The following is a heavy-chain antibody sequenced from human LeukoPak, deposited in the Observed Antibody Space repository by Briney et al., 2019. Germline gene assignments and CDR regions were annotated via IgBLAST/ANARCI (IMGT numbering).Heavy chain of an antibody. J-gene: IGHJ4*02. V-gene: IGHV5-51*01. CDR3: ARGWTYYYGSSGYEY. D-gene: IGHD3-22*01. CDR1: GYSFISYW. Sequence: GESLKISCQGSGYSFISYWIGWVRQVPGKGLEWMGIIYPGDSDTRYSPSFQGQVTISADKSISTAFLQWNSLRASDTAMYYCARGWTYYYGSSGYEYWGQGTLVTVSS. CDR2: IYPGDSDT.